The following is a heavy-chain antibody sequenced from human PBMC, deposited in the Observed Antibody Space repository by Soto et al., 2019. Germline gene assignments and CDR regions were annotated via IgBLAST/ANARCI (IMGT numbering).Heavy chain of an antibody. J-gene: IGHJ6*02. CDR1: GFTFSSYA. Sequence: GGSLILSCSAPGFTFSSYAMSWVRQAPGKGLEWVSAISVSGGSTYYADPVKGRFTISSDNSKNTLYLQMKSLRAEDTAVHYCAKDEGTRSYYYYGMDVWGQGTTVTVS. CDR2: ISVSGGST. CDR3: AKDEGTRSYYYYGMDV. V-gene: IGHV3-23*01. D-gene: IGHD1-7*01.